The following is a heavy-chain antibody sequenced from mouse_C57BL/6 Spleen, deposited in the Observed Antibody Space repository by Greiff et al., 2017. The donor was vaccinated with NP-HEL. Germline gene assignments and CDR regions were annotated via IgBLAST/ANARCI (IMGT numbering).Heavy chain of an antibody. J-gene: IGHJ1*03. Sequence: VKLMESGAELARPGASVKLSCKASGYTFTSYGISWVKQRTGQGLEWIGEIYPRSGNTYYNEKFKGKATLTADKSSSTAYMELRSLTSEDSAVYFGARLTTVRYFDVWGTGTTVTVSS. CDR2: IYPRSGNT. V-gene: IGHV1-81*01. CDR3: ARLTTVRYFDV. CDR1: GYTFTSYG. D-gene: IGHD1-1*01.